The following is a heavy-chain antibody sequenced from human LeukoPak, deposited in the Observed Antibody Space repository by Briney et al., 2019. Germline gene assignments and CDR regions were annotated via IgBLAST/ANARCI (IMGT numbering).Heavy chain of an antibody. Sequence: GGSLRLSCAASGFTFSSYSMNWVRQAPGKGLEWVSSISSSSSYIYYADSVKGRFTISRDNAKNSLYLQMNSLRAEDTAVYYCARGNIPGSYYYYGMDVWGQGTTVTVSS. CDR2: ISSSSSYI. CDR3: ARGNIPGSYYYYGMDV. CDR1: GFTFSSYS. D-gene: IGHD2-2*01. V-gene: IGHV3-21*01. J-gene: IGHJ6*02.